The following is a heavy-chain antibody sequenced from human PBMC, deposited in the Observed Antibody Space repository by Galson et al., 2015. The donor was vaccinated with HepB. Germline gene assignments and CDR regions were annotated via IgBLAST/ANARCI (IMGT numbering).Heavy chain of an antibody. CDR1: GFTFSTHW. J-gene: IGHJ4*02. D-gene: IGHD3-22*01. CDR3: AMSYDETSAYWPADY. CDR2: IKQAGSEK. Sequence: SLRLYCAASGFTFSTHWMSWVRQAPGKGLEWVSKIKQAGSEKYYVDSVKGRFTIARDNAKNSLYLQMNSLRAEYTAVYYYAMSYDETSAYWPADYCVQIILVLVSS. V-gene: IGHV3-7*01.